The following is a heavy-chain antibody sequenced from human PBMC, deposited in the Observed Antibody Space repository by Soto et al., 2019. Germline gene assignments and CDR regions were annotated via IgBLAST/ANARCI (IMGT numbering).Heavy chain of an antibody. J-gene: IGHJ4*02. V-gene: IGHV3-30*04. CDR1: GFSLSSYP. Sequence: QVQLVESGGGVVQPGRSLRLSCAASGFSLSSYPMHWVRQAPGKGPEWVAVISFDGTIQLYADSVKGRFTISRDTSTNTLFLQMNSLTTEDTAMYYCARDKNPGPPDFCDDWGQGTLVTVSS. D-gene: IGHD3-3*01. CDR3: ARDKNPGPPDFCDD. CDR2: ISFDGTIQ.